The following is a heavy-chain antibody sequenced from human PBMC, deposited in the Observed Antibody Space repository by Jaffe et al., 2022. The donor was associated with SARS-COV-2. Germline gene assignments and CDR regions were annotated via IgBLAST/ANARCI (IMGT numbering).Heavy chain of an antibody. J-gene: IGHJ4*02. CDR2: IYSGGST. V-gene: IGHV3-53*01. CDR1: GFTVSSNY. D-gene: IGHD1-1*01. Sequence: EVQLVESGGGLIQPGGSLRLSCAASGFTVSSNYMSWVRQAPGKGLEWVSVIYSGGSTYYADSVKGRFTISRDNSKNTLYLQMNSLRAEDTAVYYCARAHNWNVAYFDYWGQGTLVTVSS. CDR3: ARAHNWNVAYFDY.